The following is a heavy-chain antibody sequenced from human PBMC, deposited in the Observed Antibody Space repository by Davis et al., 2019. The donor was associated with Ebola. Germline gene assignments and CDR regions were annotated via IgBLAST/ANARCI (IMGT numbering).Heavy chain of an antibody. V-gene: IGHV3-30-3*01. CDR2: ISYDGSNK. CDR3: AREDYGGTNAFDI. CDR1: GFTFSSYA. D-gene: IGHD4-23*01. Sequence: GGSLRLSCAASGFTFSSYAMHWVRQAPGKGLEWVAVISYDGSNKYYADSVKGRFTISRHNSKNTLYLQMNSLRAEDTAVYYCAREDYGGTNAFDIWGQGTMVTVSS. J-gene: IGHJ3*02.